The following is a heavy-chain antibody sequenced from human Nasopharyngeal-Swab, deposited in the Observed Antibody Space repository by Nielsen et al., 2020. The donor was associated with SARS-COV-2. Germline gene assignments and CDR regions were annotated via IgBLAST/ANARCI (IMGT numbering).Heavy chain of an antibody. CDR2: IHYSGST. J-gene: IGHJ3*02. CDR3: ARVPLFHAFDI. V-gene: IGHV4-59*01. D-gene: IGHD3-3*01. Sequence: GSLRLSCTVSGGSISSYYWSWIRQPPGKGLEWIGYIHYSGSTNYNPSLKSRVTISVDTSKNQFSLKLSSVTAADTAVYYCARVPLFHAFDIWGQGTMVTVSS. CDR1: GGSISSYY.